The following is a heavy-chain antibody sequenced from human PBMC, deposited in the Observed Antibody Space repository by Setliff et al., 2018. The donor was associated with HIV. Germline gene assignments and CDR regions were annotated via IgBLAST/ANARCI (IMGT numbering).Heavy chain of an antibody. Sequence: ASVKVSCKASGGTFSSYAISWVRQAPGQGLEWMGGIIPIFGTANYAQKFQGRVTITADESTSTAYMELSSLRAEDTALYYCARDLDSSRVFDYWGQGTLVTVSS. CDR2: IIPIFGTA. D-gene: IGHD2-15*01. CDR3: ARDLDSSRVFDY. V-gene: IGHV1-69*13. CDR1: GGTFSSYA. J-gene: IGHJ4*02.